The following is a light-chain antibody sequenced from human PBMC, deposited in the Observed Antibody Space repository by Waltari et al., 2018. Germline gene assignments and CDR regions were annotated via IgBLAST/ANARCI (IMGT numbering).Light chain of an antibody. Sequence: EIVLTQSPGTLSLSPGERATLPCRASQSVSRSYLAWDQQKPGQAPRLLIYYTSTRAACIPDRFSVSGSGTEFTLSISRLEPEDFAVYYCQQFVSSITFGQGTRLEIK. V-gene: IGKV3-20*01. CDR1: QSVSRSY. CDR2: YTS. CDR3: QQFVSSIT. J-gene: IGKJ5*01.